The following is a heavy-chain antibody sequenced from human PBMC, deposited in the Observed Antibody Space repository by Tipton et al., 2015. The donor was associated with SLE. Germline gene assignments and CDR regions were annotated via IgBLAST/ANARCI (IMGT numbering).Heavy chain of an antibody. Sequence: LRLSCTASGGSISSHYWSWIRQPPGKGLEWIGYIYNSGSGNYNPSLKSRVTISVDTSKNQFSLKLSSVSAADTAVYYCARSDYYDSSGYYSYAFDIWGQGTMVTVSS. D-gene: IGHD3-22*01. V-gene: IGHV4-59*11. CDR2: IYNSGSG. CDR3: ARSDYYDSSGYYSYAFDI. J-gene: IGHJ3*02. CDR1: GGSISSHY.